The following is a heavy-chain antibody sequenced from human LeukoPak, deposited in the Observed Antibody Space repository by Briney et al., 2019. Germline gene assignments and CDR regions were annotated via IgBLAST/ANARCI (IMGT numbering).Heavy chain of an antibody. CDR3: VRAQSIAAAGQEAFDAFDI. CDR1: GFTFSSHD. Sequence: GGSLRLSCAASGFTFSSHDMHWVRQATGKGLEWVSAIGTAGDTYYPGSVKGRFTISRENAKNSLYLQMNSLRAGDTAVYYCVRAQSIAAAGQEAFDAFDIWGQGTMVTVSS. V-gene: IGHV3-13*01. CDR2: IGTAGDT. J-gene: IGHJ3*02. D-gene: IGHD6-13*01.